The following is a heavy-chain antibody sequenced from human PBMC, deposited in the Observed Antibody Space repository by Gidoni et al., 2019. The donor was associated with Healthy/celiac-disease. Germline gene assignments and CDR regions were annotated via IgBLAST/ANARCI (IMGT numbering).Heavy chain of an antibody. CDR1: GFTFSSYC. CDR2: ISSSSSTI. V-gene: IGHV3-48*02. Sequence: EVQLVESGGGLVQPGGSLRLSCAASGFTFSSYCMNWVRQAPRKGLEGVSDISSSSSTIYDADSVKGGLTIYRKNAKNSLYLQMNSLRDKDTAVYYCAREPRYNYDSSGYSIDYWGQGTLVTVSS. CDR3: AREPRYNYDSSGYSIDY. J-gene: IGHJ4*02. D-gene: IGHD3-22*01.